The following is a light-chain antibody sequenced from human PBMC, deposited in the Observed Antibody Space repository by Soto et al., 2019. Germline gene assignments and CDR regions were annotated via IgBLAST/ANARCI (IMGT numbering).Light chain of an antibody. CDR2: RNS. CDR1: SSNIGSNS. V-gene: IGLV1-47*01. J-gene: IGLJ2*01. CDR3: AAWDDSLSVVV. Sequence: QAVVTQPPSASGTPGQRVTISCSGSSSNIGSNSVYWYQQLPGTAPKLLIYRNSQRPSGVPDRFSGSKSGTSASLAISGLRSEDEADYYCAAWDDSLSVVVFGGGTQLTVL.